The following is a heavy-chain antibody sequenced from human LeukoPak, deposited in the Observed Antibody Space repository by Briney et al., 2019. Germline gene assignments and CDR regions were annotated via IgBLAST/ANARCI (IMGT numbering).Heavy chain of an antibody. Sequence: GGSLRLSCMVSGFNFSNYWMNWVRQAPGKGLEWVANIKHDGSEKYYVDSVKGRFSISRDNAKKSLYLQMNSLRVEDTAVYYCARALSHCLDYWGQGTLVTVSS. J-gene: IGHJ4*02. CDR3: ARALSHCLDY. CDR1: GFNFSNYW. D-gene: IGHD3-16*01. CDR2: IKHDGSEK. V-gene: IGHV3-7*01.